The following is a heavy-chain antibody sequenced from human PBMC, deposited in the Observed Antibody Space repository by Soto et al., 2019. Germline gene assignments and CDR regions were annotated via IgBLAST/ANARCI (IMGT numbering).Heavy chain of an antibody. CDR3: ARDREQWPIRGSGMDV. D-gene: IGHD6-19*01. J-gene: IGHJ6*02. V-gene: IGHV3-48*03. CDR2: ISSSGSTI. Sequence: SLRLSCAASGFTFSSYEMNWVRQAPGKGLEWVSYISSSGSTIYYADSVKGRFTISRGNAKNSLYLQMNSLRAEDTAVYYCARDREQWPIRGSGMDVWGQGTTVTVSS. CDR1: GFTFSSYE.